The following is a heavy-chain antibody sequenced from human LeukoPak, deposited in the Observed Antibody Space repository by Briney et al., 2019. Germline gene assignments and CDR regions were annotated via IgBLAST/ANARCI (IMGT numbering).Heavy chain of an antibody. CDR2: INPKSGGR. D-gene: IGHD2-2*01. CDR3: ATGERLVPAAMWFDY. CDR1: VYTFTDYY. V-gene: IGHV1-2*02. J-gene: IGHJ4*02. Sequence: GASVTVSCKASVYTFTDYYMHWVRQAPGQGLEWMGWINPKSGGRSYAQRFQGRVTMTSDTSISTAYMELSRLRSDDTSVYYCATGERLVPAAMWFDYWGQGTLVTVSS.